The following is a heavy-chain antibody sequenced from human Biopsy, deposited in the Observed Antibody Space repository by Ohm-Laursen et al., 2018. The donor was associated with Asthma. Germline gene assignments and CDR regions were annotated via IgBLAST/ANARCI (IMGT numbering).Heavy chain of an antibody. V-gene: IGHV4-59*01. CDR2: AFYCGAT. Sequence: SETLSLTCTVSGDSISSYHWSWIRQPPGKGLEWIGDAFYCGATNYNPSLKSRVTISVDTSKNQFFLRLSSVTAADTAVYYCARGVVYGGDSYAEYFQHWGQGTLVTVSS. D-gene: IGHD4-23*01. CDR1: GDSISSYH. CDR3: ARGVVYGGDSYAEYFQH. J-gene: IGHJ1*01.